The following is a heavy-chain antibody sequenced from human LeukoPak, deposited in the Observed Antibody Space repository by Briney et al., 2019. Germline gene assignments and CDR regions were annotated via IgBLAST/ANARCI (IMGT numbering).Heavy chain of an antibody. CDR1: GYTFTSYG. J-gene: IGHJ4*02. CDR2: ISAYNGNT. D-gene: IGHD6-13*01. V-gene: IGHV1-18*01. CDR3: ARASGSSSWYSPFDY. Sequence: ASVNVSCKASGYTFTSYGISWVRQAPGQGLEWMGWISAYNGNTNYAQKLQGRVTMTTDTSTSTAYMELRSLRSDDTAVYYCARASGSSSWYSPFDYWGQGTLVTVSS.